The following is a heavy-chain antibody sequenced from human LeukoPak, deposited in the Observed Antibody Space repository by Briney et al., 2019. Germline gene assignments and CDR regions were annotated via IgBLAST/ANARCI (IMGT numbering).Heavy chain of an antibody. D-gene: IGHD3-22*01. V-gene: IGHV3-74*01. J-gene: IGHJ4*02. CDR3: VRSYDSSGYYHDF. CDR2: IDRDGSTT. CDR1: AFTFSSYW. Sequence: GGSLRLSCAASAFTFSSYWMHWVRQAPGKGLVWVSRIDRDGSTTTCADSVQGRFTISRDNAKNTLYLQMNSLRAEDTALYYCVRSYDSSGYYHDFWGQGALVTVSS.